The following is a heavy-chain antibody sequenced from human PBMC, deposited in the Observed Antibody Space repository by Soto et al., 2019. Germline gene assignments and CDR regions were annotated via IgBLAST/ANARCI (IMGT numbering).Heavy chain of an antibody. J-gene: IGHJ4*02. D-gene: IGHD4-17*01. CDR1: GFTFSSYA. Sequence: QVQLVESGGGVVQPGRSLRLSCAASGFTFSSYAMHWVRQAPGKGLEWVAVISYDGSNKYYADSVKGRFTISRDNSKNTLYRQMNSLRAEDTAVYYCARGGTVTTGDYWGQGTLVTVSS. CDR3: ARGGTVTTGDY. V-gene: IGHV3-30-3*01. CDR2: ISYDGSNK.